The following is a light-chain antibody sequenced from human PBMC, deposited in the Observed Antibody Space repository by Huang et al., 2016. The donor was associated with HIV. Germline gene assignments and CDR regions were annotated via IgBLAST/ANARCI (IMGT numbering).Light chain of an antibody. CDR1: QSVSSN. Sequence: EIVMTQSPATLSVSPGERATLSCRASQSVSSNLAWYQQKPGQAPRLLIYGASTRATGIPARFIGTGSGTEFTLTISSLQSEDFAVYNCQQYNNWPHTFGQGTKLEIK. J-gene: IGKJ2*01. CDR2: GAS. CDR3: QQYNNWPHT. V-gene: IGKV3-15*01.